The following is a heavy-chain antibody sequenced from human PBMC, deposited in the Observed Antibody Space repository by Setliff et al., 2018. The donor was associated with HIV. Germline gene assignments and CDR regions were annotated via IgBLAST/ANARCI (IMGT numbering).Heavy chain of an antibody. V-gene: IGHV1-46*01. J-gene: IGHJ6*02. CDR3: AREGSGWYLTSYYYYGMDV. CDR1: GYTFTSYA. CDR2: INPSGGST. Sequence: ASVKVSCKASGYTFTSYAMHWVRQAPGQRLEWMGWINPSGGSTSYAQKFQGRVTMTRDTSTSTVYMELSSLRSEDTAVYYCAREGSGWYLTSYYYYGMDVWGQGTTVTVSS. D-gene: IGHD6-19*01.